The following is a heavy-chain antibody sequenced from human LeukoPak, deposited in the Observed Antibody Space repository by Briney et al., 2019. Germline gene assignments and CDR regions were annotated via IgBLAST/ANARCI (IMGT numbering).Heavy chain of an antibody. Sequence: GGSLRLSCAASGFTFSSNWMHWVRQAPGKGLVWVSRIKGDGSSTSYADSVKGRFTISRDNAKNTVHLQMNSLRDDDTAVYYCARANPADFNLWGRGTLVTVSS. CDR2: IKGDGSST. CDR3: ARANPADFNL. CDR1: GFTFSSNW. D-gene: IGHD1-14*01. J-gene: IGHJ2*01. V-gene: IGHV3-74*01.